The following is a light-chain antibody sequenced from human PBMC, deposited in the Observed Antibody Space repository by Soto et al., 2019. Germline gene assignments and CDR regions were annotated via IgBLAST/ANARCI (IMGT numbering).Light chain of an antibody. Sequence: AIQMTQSPSSLSASAGDSVTITSRASQGFRNSLAWYQRKPGNAPKLLIYAASTVQSGVPSRLSGSGSGTDFAFYFSRLQSEDFTSGYCQQYYDYPRALGGGTRV. J-gene: IGKJ4*01. CDR3: QQYYDYPRA. CDR1: QGFRNS. V-gene: IGKV1-8*01. CDR2: AAS.